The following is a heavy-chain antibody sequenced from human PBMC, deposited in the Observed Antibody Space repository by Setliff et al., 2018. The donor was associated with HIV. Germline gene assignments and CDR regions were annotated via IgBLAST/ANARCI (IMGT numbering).Heavy chain of an antibody. J-gene: IGHJ6*03. CDR1: GGSISSQY. CDR2: ISYSGIP. D-gene: IGHD3-10*01. CDR3: ARVSYYGSFSYNYYMDV. V-gene: IGHV4-59*11. Sequence: PSETLSLTCTVSGGSISSQYWSWIRQPPGKGLEWIGHISYSGIPNYNPPLRGRVTISVDTYNNQFSLKLSSVTAPDTTVYYCARVSYYGSFSYNYYMDVWSKGNTVHVSS.